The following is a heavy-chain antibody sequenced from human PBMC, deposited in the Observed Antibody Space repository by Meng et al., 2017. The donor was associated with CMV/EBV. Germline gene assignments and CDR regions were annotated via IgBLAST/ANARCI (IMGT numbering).Heavy chain of an antibody. CDR3: ARVGSGSQAGFIFHAFDI. V-gene: IGHV1-69*04. D-gene: IGHD1-26*01. Sequence: SVKVSCKASGGTFSSYSISWLRQAPGQGLEWMGRIIPILGIENYAQKFQGRVTITADKSTSTAYMELSSLRSEDTAVYYCARVGSGSQAGFIFHAFDIWGQGTMVTVSS. J-gene: IGHJ3*02. CDR2: IIPILGIE. CDR1: GGTFSSYS.